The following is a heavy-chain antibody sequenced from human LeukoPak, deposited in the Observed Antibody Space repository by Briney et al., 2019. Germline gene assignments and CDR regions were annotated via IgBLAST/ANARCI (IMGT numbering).Heavy chain of an antibody. CDR3: ARDSRTTYYDILTGFDY. D-gene: IGHD3-9*01. CDR2: ISGSGGST. CDR1: GFTFSSYG. Sequence: GGSLRLSCAASGFTFSSYGMSWVRQAPGKGLEWVSAISGSGGSTYYADSVKGRFTISRDNSKNTLYLQMNSLRAEDTAVYYCARDSRTTYYDILTGFDYWGQGTLVTVSS. J-gene: IGHJ4*02. V-gene: IGHV3-23*01.